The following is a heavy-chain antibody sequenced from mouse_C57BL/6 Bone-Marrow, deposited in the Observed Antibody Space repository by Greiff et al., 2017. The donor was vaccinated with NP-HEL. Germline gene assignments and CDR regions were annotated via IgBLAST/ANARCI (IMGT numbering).Heavy chain of an antibody. CDR2: INPSSGYT. D-gene: IGHD2-5*01. J-gene: IGHJ2*01. V-gene: IGHV1-4*01. Sequence: QVQLQQSGAELARPGASVKMSCKASGYTFTSYTMHWVKQRPGQGLEWIGYINPSSGYTKYNQKFKDKATLTADKSSSTAYMQLSSLTSDDSAVYYCALPYYSNYEVNFDYWGQGTTLTVSS. CDR3: ALPYYSNYEVNFDY. CDR1: GYTFTSYT.